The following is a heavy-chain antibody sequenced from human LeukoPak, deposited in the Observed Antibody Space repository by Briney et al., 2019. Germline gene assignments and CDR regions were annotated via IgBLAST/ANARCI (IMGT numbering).Heavy chain of an antibody. CDR3: AKDKRAYGSGSYYNY. CDR2: ISWNSGSI. V-gene: IGHV3-9*01. J-gene: IGHJ4*02. D-gene: IGHD3-10*01. Sequence: GGSLRLSCAASGFTFSSYSMNWVRQAPGKGLEWVSGISWNSGSIGYADSVKGRFTISRDNAKNSLYLQMNSLRAEDTALYYCAKDKRAYGSGSYYNYWGQGTLVTVSS. CDR1: GFTFSSYS.